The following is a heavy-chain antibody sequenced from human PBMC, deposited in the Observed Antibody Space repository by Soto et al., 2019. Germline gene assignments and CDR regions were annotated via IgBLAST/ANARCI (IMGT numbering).Heavy chain of an antibody. J-gene: IGHJ3*02. CDR2: IKSKTDGGTT. CDR1: GFTFSNAW. V-gene: IGHV3-15*01. Sequence: GGSLRLSCAASGFTFSNAWMSWVRQAPGKGLEWVGRIKSKTDGGTTDYTAPVKGRFTISRDDSKNTLYLQMNSLKTEDTAVYYCTTAPLLAVAGGDAFDIWGQGTMVTVSS. D-gene: IGHD6-19*01. CDR3: TTAPLLAVAGGDAFDI.